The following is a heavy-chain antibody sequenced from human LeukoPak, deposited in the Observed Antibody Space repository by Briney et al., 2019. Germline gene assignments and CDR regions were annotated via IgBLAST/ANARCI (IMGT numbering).Heavy chain of an antibody. CDR1: GFTFSSYA. CDR3: AKAGYSGYDGGDYFDY. Sequence: GGSLRLSCAASGFTFSSYAMSWVRQAPGKGLELVSAISGSGGSTYYADSVKGRFTISRDNSKNTLYLQMNSLRAEDTAVYYCAKAGYSGYDGGDYFDYWGQGTLVTVSS. CDR2: ISGSGGST. V-gene: IGHV3-23*01. J-gene: IGHJ4*02. D-gene: IGHD5-12*01.